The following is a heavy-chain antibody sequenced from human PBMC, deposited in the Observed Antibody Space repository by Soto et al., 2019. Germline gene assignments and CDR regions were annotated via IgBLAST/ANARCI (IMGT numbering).Heavy chain of an antibody. D-gene: IGHD2-21*01. J-gene: IGHJ4*02. CDR2: IWFDGSNK. V-gene: IGHV3-33*01. Sequence: GGSLRLSCAASGFTFSSYGMHWVRQAPGKGLEWVALIWFDGSNKYYADSVKGRFTISRDNSKNTLYLQMNSLRAEDTAVYYCAREYSRVRYYFDYWGQGTLVTVSS. CDR1: GFTFSSYG. CDR3: AREYSRVRYYFDY.